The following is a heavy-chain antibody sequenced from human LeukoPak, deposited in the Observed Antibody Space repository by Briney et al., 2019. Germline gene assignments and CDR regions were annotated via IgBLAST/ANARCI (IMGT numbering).Heavy chain of an antibody. CDR2: IYYSGST. Sequence: SETLSLTCTVSGASISSYYWSWIRQPPGKGLEWLGYIYYSGSTNYNTSLKSRVTISVDTSKNQFSLKLSSVTAADTAVYYCARHGVAVSGPDDAFDFWGQGTMVGVSS. V-gene: IGHV4-59*08. CDR3: ARHGVAVSGPDDAFDF. CDR1: GASISSYY. D-gene: IGHD6-19*01. J-gene: IGHJ3*01.